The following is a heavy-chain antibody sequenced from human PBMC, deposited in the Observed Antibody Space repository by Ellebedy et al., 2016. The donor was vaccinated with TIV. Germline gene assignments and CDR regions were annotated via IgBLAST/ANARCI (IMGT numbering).Heavy chain of an antibody. D-gene: IGHD3-10*01. V-gene: IGHV3-48*04. J-gene: IGHJ4*02. CDR1: GFTFSSYS. CDR3: AGRGY. Sequence: GESLKISXAASGFTFSSYSINWVRQAPGKGLEWVSYISSSSSTIYYADSVKGRFTISRDNAKNSLYLQMNSLRAEDTAVYYCAGRGYWGQGTLVTVSS. CDR2: ISSSSSTI.